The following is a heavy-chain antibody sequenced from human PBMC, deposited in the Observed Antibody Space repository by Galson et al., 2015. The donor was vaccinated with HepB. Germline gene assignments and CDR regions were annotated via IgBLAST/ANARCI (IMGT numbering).Heavy chain of an antibody. Sequence: ETLSLTCTVSDGSISSSRHYWGWIRQPPGQGLEWIGRIYYSGSTYYSPSLKSRATISVDTSKNQFSLKVTSVTAADMATYYCVRPRYCSSATCSAAFDLWGQGTLVTVSS. V-gene: IGHV4-39*01. CDR1: DGSISSSRHY. CDR3: VRPRYCSSATCSAAFDL. J-gene: IGHJ4*02. D-gene: IGHD2-2*01. CDR2: IYYSGST.